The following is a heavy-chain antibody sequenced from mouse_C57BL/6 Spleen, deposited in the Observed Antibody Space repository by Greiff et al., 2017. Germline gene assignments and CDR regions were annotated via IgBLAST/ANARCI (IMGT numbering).Heavy chain of an antibody. J-gene: IGHJ2*01. CDR3: ASYYYGSSFLYYFDY. V-gene: IGHV1-64*01. CDR1: GYTFTSSW. CDR2: IHPNSGSS. D-gene: IGHD1-1*01. Sequence: QVQLQQPGAELVKPGASVKLSCKASGYTFTSSWLHWVKQRPGQGLEWIGMIHPNSGSSNYNEKFKSKATLTVDKSSSPAYMQLSSLTSEDSAVYYCASYYYGSSFLYYFDYWGQGTTLTVS.